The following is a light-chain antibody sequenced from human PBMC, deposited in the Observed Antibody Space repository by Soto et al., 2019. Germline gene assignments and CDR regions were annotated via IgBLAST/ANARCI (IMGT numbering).Light chain of an antibody. CDR2: DVN. V-gene: IGLV2-11*01. Sequence: QSALTQPRSVSGSPGQSVTLSCTGTSSDVGGYNYVSWYQQHPGKAPKLTIDDVNKRPSGVPDRFSGSRSGNTASLTISGLQAEDEADYYCCSYAGSYTWVFGGGTKLTVL. J-gene: IGLJ3*02. CDR1: SSDVGGYNY. CDR3: CSYAGSYTWV.